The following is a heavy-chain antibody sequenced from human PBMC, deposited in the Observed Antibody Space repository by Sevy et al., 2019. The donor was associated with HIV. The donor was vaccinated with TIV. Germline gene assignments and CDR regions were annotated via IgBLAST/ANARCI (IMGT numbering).Heavy chain of an antibody. CDR1: GLTFSSYW. CDR2: INGDGSST. J-gene: IGHJ6*02. D-gene: IGHD2-2*01. V-gene: IGHV3-74*01. CDR3: VRQRGDTVVLPDLLPDYGMDV. Sequence: GGSLRLSCAASGLTFSSYWMHWVRQAPGKGLVWVSRINGDGSSTSYADSVKGRFTISRDNAKNTLYLQMNSLRAEDTAVYYCVRQRGDTVVLPDLLPDYGMDVWGHGTTVTVSS.